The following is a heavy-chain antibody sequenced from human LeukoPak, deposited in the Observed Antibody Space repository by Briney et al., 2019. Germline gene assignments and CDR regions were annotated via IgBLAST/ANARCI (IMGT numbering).Heavy chain of an antibody. CDR1: GGSFSGYY. V-gene: IGHV4-34*01. J-gene: IGHJ6*02. CDR3: ARGKRGYGSGSYRGSYGMDV. Sequence: PSETLSLTCAVYGGSFSGYYWRWIGQPPGKGREWVGEINHSGSTNYNPSLTSRVTISVDTSKAQFSLKLSSVTAADTAVYYCARGKRGYGSGSYRGSYGMDVWGQGTTVTVSS. D-gene: IGHD3-10*01. CDR2: INHSGST.